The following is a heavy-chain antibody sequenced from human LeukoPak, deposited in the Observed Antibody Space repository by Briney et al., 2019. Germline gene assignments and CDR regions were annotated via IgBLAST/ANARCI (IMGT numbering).Heavy chain of an antibody. CDR3: AKGIDYGDYEVFDP. V-gene: IGHV3-23*01. D-gene: IGHD4-17*01. CDR2: ISGSGGST. Sequence: GSXRLSXAASGFTFSSYAMSWVRQAPGKGLEWVXAISGSGGSTYYADSVKGRFTISRDNSKNTLYLQMNSLRAEDTAVYYCAKGIDYGDYEVFDPWGQGTLVTVSS. CDR1: GFTFSSYA. J-gene: IGHJ5*02.